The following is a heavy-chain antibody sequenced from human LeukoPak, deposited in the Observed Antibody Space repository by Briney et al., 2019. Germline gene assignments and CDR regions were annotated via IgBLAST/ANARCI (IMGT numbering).Heavy chain of an antibody. D-gene: IGHD1-26*01. CDR2: MSSSSTTI. V-gene: IGHV3-48*04. J-gene: IGHJ4*02. CDR1: GFTFSSFG. CDR3: ARSREGNYYVKDY. Sequence: PGGSLRLSCAASGFTFSSFGMNWVRQPPGKGLEWVSYMSSSSTTIYYADSVKGRFTISRDSAKNSLYLQMNSLRAVDTAVYYCARSREGNYYVKDYWGQGTLVTVSS.